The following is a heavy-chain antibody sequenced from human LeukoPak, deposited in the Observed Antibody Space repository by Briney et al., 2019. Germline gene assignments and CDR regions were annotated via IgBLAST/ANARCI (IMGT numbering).Heavy chain of an antibody. D-gene: IGHD3-22*01. CDR1: GYTFTSYG. CDR3: ARDIKELTYYYDSSGYYYYYGMDV. CDR2: ISAYNGNT. Sequence: ASVTVSCKASGYTFTSYGISWVRQAPGQGLEWMGWISAYNGNTNYAQKLQGRVTMTTDTSTSTAYMELRSLRSDDTAVYYCARDIKELTYYYDSSGYYYYYGMDVWGQGTTVTVSS. V-gene: IGHV1-18*01. J-gene: IGHJ6*02.